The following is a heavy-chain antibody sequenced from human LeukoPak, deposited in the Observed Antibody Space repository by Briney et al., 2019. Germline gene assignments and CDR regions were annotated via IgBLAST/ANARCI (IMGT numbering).Heavy chain of an antibody. CDR2: IYYSGST. Sequence: PSETLSLTCTVSGGSISSYYWSWIRQPPGKGLEWIGYIYYSGSTYYNPSLKSRVTISVDTSKNQFSLKLSSVTAADTAVYYCASYGGNPEGGYWGLGTLVTVSS. CDR3: ASYGGNPEGGY. V-gene: IGHV4-59*06. CDR1: GGSISSYY. D-gene: IGHD4-23*01. J-gene: IGHJ4*02.